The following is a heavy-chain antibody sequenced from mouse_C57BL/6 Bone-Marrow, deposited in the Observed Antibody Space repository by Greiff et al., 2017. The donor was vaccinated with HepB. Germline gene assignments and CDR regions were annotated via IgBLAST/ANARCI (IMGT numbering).Heavy chain of an antibody. J-gene: IGHJ2*01. CDR3: ACPGYYGKDYFDY. Sequence: VQLKQSGPELVKPGASVKISCKASGYSFTDYNMNWVKQSNGKSLEWIGVINPNYGTTSYNQKFKGKATLTVDQSSSTAYMQLNSLTSEDSAVYYCACPGYYGKDYFDYWGQGTTLTVSS. CDR2: INPNYGTT. V-gene: IGHV1-39*01. D-gene: IGHD1-1*01. CDR1: GYSFTDYN.